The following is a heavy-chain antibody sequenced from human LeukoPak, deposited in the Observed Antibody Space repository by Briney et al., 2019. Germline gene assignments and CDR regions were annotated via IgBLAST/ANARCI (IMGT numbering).Heavy chain of an antibody. CDR2: IWYGGSNQ. J-gene: IGHJ4*02. D-gene: IGHD6-19*01. CDR3: AKELAVAGTGVFDY. Sequence: GGSLRLSRAASGFTFSIYVMHGVRPAPDKGLVGVAVIWYGGSNQYYADPEKGQFTISHDNSKIPLDLQMNSLRAEDTAVDSRAKELAVAGTGVFDYWGQGTLVTVSS. V-gene: IGHV3-33*06. CDR1: GFTFSIYV.